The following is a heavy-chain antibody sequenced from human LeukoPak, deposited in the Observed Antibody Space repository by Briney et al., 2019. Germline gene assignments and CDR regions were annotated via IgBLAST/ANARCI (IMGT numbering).Heavy chain of an antibody. CDR2: IYSGGST. J-gene: IGHJ4*02. Sequence: GGSPRLSCAASGFTVSSNYMSWVRQAPGKGLEWVSVIYSGGSTYYADSVKGRFTISRDNSKNTLYLQMNSLRAEDTAVYYCARGEGTGEAAGVDYWGQGTLVTVSS. CDR1: GFTVSSNY. CDR3: ARGEGTGEAAGVDY. V-gene: IGHV3-53*01. D-gene: IGHD7-27*01.